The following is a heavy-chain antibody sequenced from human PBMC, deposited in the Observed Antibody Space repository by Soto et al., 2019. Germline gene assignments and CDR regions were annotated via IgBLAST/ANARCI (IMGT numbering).Heavy chain of an antibody. V-gene: IGHV3-21*01. Sequence: PGGSLRLSCAASGFTFSSYSMNWVRQAPGKGLEWVSSISSSSSYIYYADSVKGRFTISRDNAKNSLYLQMNSLRAEDTAVYYCARDGIRFLEWSLYWGQGTLVTVSS. J-gene: IGHJ4*02. D-gene: IGHD3-3*01. CDR1: GFTFSSYS. CDR2: ISSSSSYI. CDR3: ARDGIRFLEWSLY.